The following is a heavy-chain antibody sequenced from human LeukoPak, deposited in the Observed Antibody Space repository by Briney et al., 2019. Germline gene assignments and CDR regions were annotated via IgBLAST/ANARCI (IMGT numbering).Heavy chain of an antibody. CDR1: GYTFTGYC. V-gene: IGHV1-2*02. D-gene: IGHD3-22*01. CDR3: ARGGEDSGYYALPFDY. J-gene: IGHJ4*02. Sequence: ASVKVSCKASGYTFTGYCMHWVRQAPGQGLEWMGWINPNSGGTNYAQKFQGRVTMTRDTSISTAYMELSRLRSDDTAVYYCARGGEDSGYYALPFDYWGQGTLVTVSS. CDR2: INPNSGGT.